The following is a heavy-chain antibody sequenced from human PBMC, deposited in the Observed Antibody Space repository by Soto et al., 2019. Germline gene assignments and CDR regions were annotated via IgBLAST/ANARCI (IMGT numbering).Heavy chain of an antibody. V-gene: IGHV4-31*03. D-gene: IGHD2-8*01. CDR2: IYASGRT. Sequence: QMQLQESGPGLVKPSETLSLTCTVSGGSISSGDYYWTWVRQHPGKGLEWIGYIYASGRTYYTPSLKSRVSISVDTSKNQFSLKLSSVAAADTAVYYWARIPTFSGILGVSDDTWGQGILVTVSS. J-gene: IGHJ4*02. CDR3: ARIPTFSGILGVSDDT. CDR1: GGSISSGDYY.